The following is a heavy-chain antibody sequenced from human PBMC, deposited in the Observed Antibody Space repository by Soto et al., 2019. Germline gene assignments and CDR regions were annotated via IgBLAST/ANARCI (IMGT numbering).Heavy chain of an antibody. V-gene: IGHV1-2*02. Sequence: ASVKVSCKASGYTFTAYYIHWVRQAPGQGLEWMGWISPNSGVTNYAQKFQGRVTLTRDTSITTAHMELSGLRSDDSAIYYCARDGQYGDYGYYFDFWGPGTLVTVSS. CDR1: GYTFTAYY. CDR3: ARDGQYGDYGYYFDF. D-gene: IGHD4-17*01. J-gene: IGHJ4*02. CDR2: ISPNSGVT.